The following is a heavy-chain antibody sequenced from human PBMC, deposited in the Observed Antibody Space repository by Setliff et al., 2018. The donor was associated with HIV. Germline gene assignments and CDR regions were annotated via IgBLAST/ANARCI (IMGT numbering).Heavy chain of an antibody. J-gene: IGHJ4*02. Sequence: ASVKVSCKASGGTFSSYAISWVRQAPGKGLEWVAGFDPEDGVTFYAQNFQGRVTMTEDTSTDTAYMELSSLRSEDTAVYYCARGDPGYYDSSGYYYFDYWGQGTLVTVSS. CDR2: FDPEDGVT. CDR3: ARGDPGYYDSSGYYYFDY. CDR1: GGTFSSYA. D-gene: IGHD3-22*01. V-gene: IGHV1-24*01.